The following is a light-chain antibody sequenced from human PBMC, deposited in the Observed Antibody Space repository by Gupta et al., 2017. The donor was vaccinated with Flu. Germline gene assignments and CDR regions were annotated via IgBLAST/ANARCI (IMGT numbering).Light chain of an antibody. Sequence: EIVLTLYPATLSLSPGERATLSCRASQSVSSSSVAWYQQKPGQAPMLLIYGASRRATGIPDMFSGRSSGTDFTLTSSILDPEDVAVYYCQRNGSSPVTFGGGTKLEIK. CDR1: QSVSSSS. V-gene: IGKV3-20*01. J-gene: IGKJ4*01. CDR2: GAS. CDR3: QRNGSSPVT.